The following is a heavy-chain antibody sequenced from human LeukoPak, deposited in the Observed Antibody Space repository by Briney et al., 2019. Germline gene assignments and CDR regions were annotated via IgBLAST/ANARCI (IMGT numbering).Heavy chain of an antibody. D-gene: IGHD6-6*01. Sequence: PSETLPLTCAVYGGSFSGYYWSWIRQPLGKGLEWIGEINHSGSTNYNPSLKSRVTISVDTSKNQFSLKLSSVTAADTAVYYCARKGGGQLVNTRRWFDPWGQGTLVTVSS. V-gene: IGHV4-34*01. CDR1: GGSFSGYY. J-gene: IGHJ5*02. CDR3: ARKGGGQLVNTRRWFDP. CDR2: INHSGST.